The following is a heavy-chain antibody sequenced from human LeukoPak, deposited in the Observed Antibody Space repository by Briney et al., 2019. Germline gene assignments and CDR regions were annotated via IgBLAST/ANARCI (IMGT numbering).Heavy chain of an antibody. CDR3: ARGDSHLHSSGYYYY. CDR2: VYNSGNV. J-gene: IGHJ4*02. D-gene: IGHD3-22*01. V-gene: IGHV4-59*01. Sequence: SETLSLTCTVSGSSISGYYWTWIRQPPGKRLEWIGYVYNSGNVNYNPSLRSRVTISLDTSKDQFSLKLSSVTAADTAIYYCARGDSHLHSSGYYYYWGQGTLVTVSS. CDR1: GSSISGYY.